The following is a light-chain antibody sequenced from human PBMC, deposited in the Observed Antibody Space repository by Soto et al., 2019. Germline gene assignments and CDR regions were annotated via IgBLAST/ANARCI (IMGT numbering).Light chain of an antibody. CDR3: SSYTSSSTPYV. J-gene: IGLJ1*01. CDR2: DVS. V-gene: IGLV2-14*01. Sequence: QSVLTQPASVSGSPGQSITLSCTGTSSDVGGYNYVSWYQQHPGKAPKLMIYDVSNRPSGVSNRFSGSKSGNTASLTISGLQAEDEADYYCSSYTSSSTPYVFGTGTKLTV. CDR1: SSDVGGYNY.